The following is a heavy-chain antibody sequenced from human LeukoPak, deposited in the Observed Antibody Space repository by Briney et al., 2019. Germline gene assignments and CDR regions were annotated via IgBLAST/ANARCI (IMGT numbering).Heavy chain of an antibody. J-gene: IGHJ4*02. CDR2: IRSKSNGGAI. Sequence: GGSLRLSCAVPGLNFRNASMTWVRQAPGKGLEWVGRIRSKSNGGAIHYAAPVKGRFTISRDDSINTLYLQMNSLTTEDTAVYFCAHRDTSLVRVDYWGQGTLVTVSS. CDR1: GLNFRNAS. CDR3: AHRDTSLVRVDY. D-gene: IGHD5-18*01. V-gene: IGHV3-15*01.